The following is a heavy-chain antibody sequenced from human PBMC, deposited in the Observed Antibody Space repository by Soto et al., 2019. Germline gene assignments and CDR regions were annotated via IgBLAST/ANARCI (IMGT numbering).Heavy chain of an antibody. V-gene: IGHV3-23*01. D-gene: IGHD3-9*01. CDR1: GFTFSSYA. Sequence: GGSLRLSCAASGFTFSSYAMSWLRQAPGKGLEWVSAIHVRGGTTYYADSAKSRLTISRDNSTNTLYLQMNSLRAEDPAVSYSAKDGARALRYLDGFHSCCDRWGQGTLVTVSS. CDR2: IHVRGGTT. J-gene: IGHJ5*02. CDR3: AKDGARALRYLDGFHSCCDR.